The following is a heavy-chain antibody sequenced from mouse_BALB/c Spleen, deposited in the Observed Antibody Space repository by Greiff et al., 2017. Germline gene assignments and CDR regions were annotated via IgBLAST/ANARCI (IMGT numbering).Heavy chain of an antibody. V-gene: IGHV1-63*02. CDR2: IYPGGGYT. CDR1: GYTFTNYW. Sequence: QVQLKESGAELVRPGTSVKISCKASGYTFTNYWLGWVKQRPGHGLEWIGDIYPGGGYTNYNEKFKGKATLTADTSSSTAYMQLSSLTSEDSAVYFCASQEVTTVVAPYYAMDYWGQGTSVTVSS. J-gene: IGHJ4*01. D-gene: IGHD1-1*01. CDR3: ASQEVTTVVAPYYAMDY.